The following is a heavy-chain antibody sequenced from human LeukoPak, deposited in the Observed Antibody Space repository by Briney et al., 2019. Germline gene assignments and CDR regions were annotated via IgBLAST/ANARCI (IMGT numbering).Heavy chain of an antibody. V-gene: IGHV3-72*01. CDR2: IRNKANSYTT. J-gene: IGHJ4*02. CDR1: GFTFSDHY. Sequence: GGSLRLSCAASGFTFSDHYMDWVRQAPGKGLEWVGRIRNKANSYTTEYAASVKGRFTISRDDSKNSLYLQMNSLKTEDTAVFYCAKNYGSGTYYNYFDSWGQGTLVSVSS. D-gene: IGHD3-10*01. CDR3: AKNYGSGTYYNYFDS.